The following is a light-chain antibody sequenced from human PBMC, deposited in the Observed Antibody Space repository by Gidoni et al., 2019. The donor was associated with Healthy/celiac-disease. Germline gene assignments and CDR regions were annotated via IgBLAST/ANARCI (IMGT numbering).Light chain of an antibody. V-gene: IGLV1-40*01. CDR2: GNS. Sequence: QSVLTQPPSVSGAPGQRVTISCTGSSSNIGSGYDVHWYQQLPGPAPKLLIYGNSNRPSGVPDRFSGSKSGTSASLAITWLQAEDEADYYRQSYDSSLSGVVFGGGTKLTVL. J-gene: IGLJ2*01. CDR3: QSYDSSLSGVV. CDR1: SSNIGSGYD.